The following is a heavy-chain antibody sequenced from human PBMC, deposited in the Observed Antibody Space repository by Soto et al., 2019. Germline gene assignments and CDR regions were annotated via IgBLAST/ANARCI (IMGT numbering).Heavy chain of an antibody. D-gene: IGHD4-17*01. J-gene: IGHJ5*02. CDR3: ARIDYGGNWFDP. CDR2: IYYSGST. CDR1: GGSVSSGSYY. Sequence: QVQLQESGPGLVKPSETLSLTCTVSGGSVSSGSYYWSWIRQPPGKGLEWIGYIYYSGSTNYNPSLKSRVTISVDTSKSQFSLKLSSVTAADTAVYYCARIDYGGNWFDPWGQGTLVTVSS. V-gene: IGHV4-61*01.